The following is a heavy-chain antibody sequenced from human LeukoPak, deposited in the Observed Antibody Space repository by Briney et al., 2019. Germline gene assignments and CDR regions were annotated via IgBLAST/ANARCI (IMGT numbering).Heavy chain of an antibody. CDR2: IYYSGST. J-gene: IGHJ4*02. D-gene: IGHD4-17*01. CDR3: ARAGPQGDYILYFDY. Sequence: KPSQTLSLTCTVSGGSISSGDYYWSWIRQPPGKGLEWIGYIYYSGSTYYNPSLKSRVTISVDTSKNQFSLKLSSVTAADTAVYYCARAGPQGDYILYFDYWGQGTLVTVSS. V-gene: IGHV4-30-4*01. CDR1: GGSISSGDYY.